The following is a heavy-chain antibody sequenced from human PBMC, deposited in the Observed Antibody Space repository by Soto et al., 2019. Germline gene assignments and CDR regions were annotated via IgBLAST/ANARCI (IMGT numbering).Heavy chain of an antibody. CDR1: GGSITGYY. Sequence: PSETLSLTCTVSGGSITGYYWSWIRQPPGKGPEWIGNIHYSGSTNYNPSLKSRVTISVDTSKNQFSLRLSSVTAAETAVYYCARHSYYSNPLRFDPWGQGTLVTVFS. CDR3: ARHSYYSNPLRFDP. J-gene: IGHJ5*02. D-gene: IGHD4-4*01. CDR2: IHYSGST. V-gene: IGHV4-59*08.